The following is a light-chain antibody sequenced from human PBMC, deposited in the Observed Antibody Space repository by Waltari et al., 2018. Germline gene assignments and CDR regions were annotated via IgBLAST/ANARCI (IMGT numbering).Light chain of an antibody. J-gene: IGKJ4*01. Sequence: DIQMTQSPSSLSASVGVRVTITCRASQNINNYLNWYHQTPGKAPKLLIYATSNLQSGVPSRFSGSGSGTDFTLTISSLQPEDFATYYCQQSYAIPLTFGGGTKVEI. V-gene: IGKV1-39*01. CDR3: QQSYAIPLT. CDR2: ATS. CDR1: QNINNY.